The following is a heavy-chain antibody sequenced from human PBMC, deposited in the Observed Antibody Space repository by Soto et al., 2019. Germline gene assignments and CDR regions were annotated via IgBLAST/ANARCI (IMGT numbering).Heavy chain of an antibody. V-gene: IGHV4-34*01. D-gene: IGHD3-3*01. Sequence: SETLSLTCAVYGGSFSGYYWSWIRQPPGKGLEWIGEINHSGSTNYNPSLKSRVTISVDTSKNQFSLKLSSVTAADTAVYYCASSDTYYDFWSGSYYGMDVWGQGTTVTVSS. CDR1: GGSFSGYY. CDR3: ASSDTYYDFWSGSYYGMDV. CDR2: INHSGST. J-gene: IGHJ6*02.